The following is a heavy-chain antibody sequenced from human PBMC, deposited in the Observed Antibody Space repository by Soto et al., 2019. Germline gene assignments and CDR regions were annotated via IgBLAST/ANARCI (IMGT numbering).Heavy chain of an antibody. Sequence: GGSLRLSCVASGFALTTYTMNWVRQGPGTGLEWVSSINGRSNYKYYSDSVKGRFTVSRDNAQNSLFLQMSRLGPEDTAVYYCVSEAGVVGASSAFDYWGQGTLVTVSS. D-gene: IGHD1-26*01. CDR3: VSEAGVVGASSAFDY. J-gene: IGHJ4*02. CDR2: INGRSNYK. CDR1: GFALTTYT. V-gene: IGHV3-21*01.